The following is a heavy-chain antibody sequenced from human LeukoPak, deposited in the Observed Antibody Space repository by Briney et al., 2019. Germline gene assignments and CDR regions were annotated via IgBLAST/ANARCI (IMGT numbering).Heavy chain of an antibody. Sequence: SETLSLTCSVSDDSITIYYWTWIRQPPGKGLEWIGYIDHTGTTNYNPSLNSRVTISRDTSKHHFSLQLSSVTAADTAVYSCARGRVSSSTWHSTYYYYFYMHVWGKGTTVTVSS. D-gene: IGHD4-11*01. CDR3: ARGRVSSSTWHSTYYYYFYMHV. CDR2: IDHTGTT. V-gene: IGHV4-59*13. CDR1: DDSITIYY. J-gene: IGHJ6*03.